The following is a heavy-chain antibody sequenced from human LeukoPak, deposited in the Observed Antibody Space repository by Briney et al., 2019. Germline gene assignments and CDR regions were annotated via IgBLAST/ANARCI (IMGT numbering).Heavy chain of an antibody. D-gene: IGHD6-13*01. CDR2: IRFDTSTK. J-gene: IGHJ4*02. Sequence: GGSLRLSCAASGFTFSSYGMHWVRQAPGKGLEWVAFIRFDTSTKYYADSVKGRFTISRDNSKNTLYLQMNSLRAEDTAVYYCAKDSSLYSTNWWGNYFDYWGQGTLVTVSS. CDR3: AKDSSLYSTNWWGNYFDY. V-gene: IGHV3-30*02. CDR1: GFTFSSYG.